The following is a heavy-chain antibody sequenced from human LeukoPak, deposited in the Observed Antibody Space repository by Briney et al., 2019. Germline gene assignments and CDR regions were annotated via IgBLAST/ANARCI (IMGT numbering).Heavy chain of an antibody. J-gene: IGHJ4*02. CDR3: ARDRKVPGIAVAGTIDY. CDR1: GFTFSDYY. CDR2: ISSSGSTI. D-gene: IGHD6-19*01. V-gene: IGHV3-11*04. Sequence: GGSLRLSCAASGFTFSDYYMSWIRQAPGKGLEWVSYISSSGSTIYYADSVKGRFTISRDNAKNPLYLQMNSLRAEDTAVYYCARDRKVPGIAVAGTIDYWGQGTLVTVSS.